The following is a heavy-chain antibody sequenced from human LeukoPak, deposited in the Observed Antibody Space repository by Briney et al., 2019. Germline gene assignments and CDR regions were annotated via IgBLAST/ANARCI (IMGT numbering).Heavy chain of an antibody. J-gene: IGHJ4*02. CDR1: GFTFGDSA. D-gene: IGHD3-16*01. Sequence: GGSLRLSCTASGFTFGDSAMSWVRQAPGKGLEWVGFIRSKAYGGTTDYAASVKGRFTISRDDSKSIAYLQLSSLKTEDTAVYYCTRPDYVWGSYPPDYWGQGTLVTVSS. CDR2: IRSKAYGGTT. CDR3: TRPDYVWGSYPPDY. V-gene: IGHV3-49*04.